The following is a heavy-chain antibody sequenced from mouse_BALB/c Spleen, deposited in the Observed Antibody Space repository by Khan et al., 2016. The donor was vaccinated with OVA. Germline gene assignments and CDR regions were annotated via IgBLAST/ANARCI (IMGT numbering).Heavy chain of an antibody. J-gene: IGHJ2*01. Sequence: EVQLVESGPGLVKPSQSLSLTCTVTGYSITSGYAWNWIRQFPGNKLEWMGYISYSGGTSYNPSLKSRISNTRDTSKNQFFLQLNSVTTEDTATYYCARGNYYGYYFDYWGQGTPLTVSS. CDR1: GYSITSGYA. D-gene: IGHD1-1*01. CDR3: ARGNYYGYYFDY. V-gene: IGHV3-2*02. CDR2: ISYSGGT.